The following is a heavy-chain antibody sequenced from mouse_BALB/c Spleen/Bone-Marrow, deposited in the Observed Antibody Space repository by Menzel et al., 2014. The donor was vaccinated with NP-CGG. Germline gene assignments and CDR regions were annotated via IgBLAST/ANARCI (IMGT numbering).Heavy chain of an antibody. J-gene: IGHJ2*01. CDR2: ISNGGGST. Sequence: EVKLVESGGGLVQPGESLKLSCATSGFTFSDYYMCWVRQTPEKRLEWVAYISNGGGSTYYPDTVKGRFTISRDNAKNTLYLQMSRLKSEDTAMYYCARHSDYDYFDYWGQGTTLTVSP. CDR1: GFTFSDYY. V-gene: IGHV5-12*02. D-gene: IGHD2-4*01. CDR3: ARHSDYDYFDY.